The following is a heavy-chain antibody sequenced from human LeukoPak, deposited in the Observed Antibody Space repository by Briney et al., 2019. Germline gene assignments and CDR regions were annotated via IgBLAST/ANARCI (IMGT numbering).Heavy chain of an antibody. CDR3: ARGRRIAAAGPFDY. D-gene: IGHD6-13*01. CDR2: INSDGSST. V-gene: IGHV3-74*01. J-gene: IGHJ4*02. CDR1: GFTFSSYW. Sequence: PGGSLRLSCAASGFTFSSYWMHWVRQAPGKGLVWVSRINSDGSSTSYADSVKGRFTISGDNAKNTLYLQMNGLRAEDTAVYYCARGRRIAAAGPFDYWGQGTLVTVSS.